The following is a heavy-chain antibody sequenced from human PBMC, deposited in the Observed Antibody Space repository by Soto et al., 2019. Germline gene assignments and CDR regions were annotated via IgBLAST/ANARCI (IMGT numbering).Heavy chain of an antibody. Sequence: SEPLSLTCTVSGGSISIYYWSWIRQPPGKGLEWIGYIYYSGSTNYNPSLKSRVTISVDTSKNQFSLKLSSVTAADTAVYYCARYQYSSSSVDYWGQGTLVTVSS. CDR1: GGSISIYY. J-gene: IGHJ4*02. V-gene: IGHV4-59*01. D-gene: IGHD6-6*01. CDR3: ARYQYSSSSVDY. CDR2: IYYSGST.